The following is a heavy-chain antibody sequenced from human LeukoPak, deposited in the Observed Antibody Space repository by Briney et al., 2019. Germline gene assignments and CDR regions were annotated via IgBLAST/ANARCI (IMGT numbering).Heavy chain of an antibody. V-gene: IGHV3-48*01. D-gene: IGHD1-26*01. CDR3: ARSLVVGATYPYH. CDR1: GFTFSSYG. J-gene: IGHJ5*02. Sequence: GRSLRLSCAASGFTFSSYGMTWVRQAPGKGLEWVSYISSSSSTIYYADSVKGRFTISRDNAKNSLYLQLNSLRAEDTAVYYCARSLVVGATYPYHWGQETLVTVSS. CDR2: ISSSSSTI.